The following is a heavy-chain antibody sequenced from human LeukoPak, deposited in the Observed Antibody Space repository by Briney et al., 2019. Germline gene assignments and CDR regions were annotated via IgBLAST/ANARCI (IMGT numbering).Heavy chain of an antibody. Sequence: GESLQISCQGSGYSFTSYWIGWVRQMPGKGLEWMGIIYPGDSHTRYSPSFQGQVTISADKSISTAYLHWSSLKASDTAMYYCANYGTAALLVENWFDPWGQGTLVTVSS. J-gene: IGHJ5*02. V-gene: IGHV5-51*01. CDR1: GYSFTSYW. CDR3: ANYGTAALLVENWFDP. D-gene: IGHD6-13*01. CDR2: IYPGDSHT.